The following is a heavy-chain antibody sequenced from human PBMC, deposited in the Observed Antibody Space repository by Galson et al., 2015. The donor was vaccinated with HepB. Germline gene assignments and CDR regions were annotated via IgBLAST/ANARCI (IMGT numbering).Heavy chain of an antibody. Sequence: PALVKPTQTLTLTCTFSGFSLSTSGVGVGWIRQPPGKALEWLALIYWDDDKRYSPSLKSRLTITKDTSKNQVVLTMTNMDPVDTATYYCAHSPTFGYFDYWGQGTLVTVSS. CDR3: AHSPTFGYFDY. CDR1: GFSLSTSGVG. CDR2: IYWDDDK. J-gene: IGHJ4*02. V-gene: IGHV2-5*02. D-gene: IGHD2/OR15-2a*01.